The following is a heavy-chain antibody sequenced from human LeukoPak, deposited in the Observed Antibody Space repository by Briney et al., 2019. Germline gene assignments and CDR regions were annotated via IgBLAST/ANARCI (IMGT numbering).Heavy chain of an antibody. V-gene: IGHV4-38-2*01. J-gene: IGHJ5*02. Sequence: PSETLSLTCVVSGYSISNDYYWGWIRHPPGKGLEWIGNIYHSGGSYYNPSLKSRVTILVDTSKNQFSLKLSSVTAADTAVYYCAKAGTTGIHHWFDPWGQGNLVTVSS. D-gene: IGHD1-1*01. CDR2: IYHSGGS. CDR3: AKAGTTGIHHWFDP. CDR1: GYSISNDYY.